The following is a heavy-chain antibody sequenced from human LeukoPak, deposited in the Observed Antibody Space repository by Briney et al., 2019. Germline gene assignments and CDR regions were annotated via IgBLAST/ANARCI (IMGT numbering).Heavy chain of an antibody. CDR1: GIAFSNHW. CDR3: ARDRPHNWFDP. CDR2: INNDGSYA. J-gene: IGHJ5*02. Sequence: GGSLRLSCAASGIAFSNHWMHWVRHAPGKGLEWVSWINNDGSYAVYADSVRARFTISRDNAKNTLYQQMNSLRPEDTAVYYCARDRPHNWFDPWGQGTLVTVSS. V-gene: IGHV3-74*01.